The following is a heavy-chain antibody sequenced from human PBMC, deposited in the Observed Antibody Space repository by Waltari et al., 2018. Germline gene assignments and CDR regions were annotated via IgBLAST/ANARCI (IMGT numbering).Heavy chain of an antibody. D-gene: IGHD6-13*01. V-gene: IGHV1-69*08. J-gene: IGHJ5*02. CDR2: IIPILGIA. Sequence: QVQLVQSGAEVKKPGSSVKVSCKASGGTFSSYTISWVRQAPGQGLEWMGRIIPILGIANYAQKFQGRVTITADKSTSTAYMELSSLRSEDTAVYYCVRERARGEQQLIAWGQGTLVTVSS. CDR3: VRERARGEQQLIA. CDR1: GGTFSSYT.